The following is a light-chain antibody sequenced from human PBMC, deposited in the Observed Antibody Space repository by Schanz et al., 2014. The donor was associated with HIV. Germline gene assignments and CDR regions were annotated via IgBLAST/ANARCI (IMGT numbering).Light chain of an antibody. CDR3: QSYDTSLSGAKV. CDR1: RSNIGARYD. CDR2: GNS. J-gene: IGLJ1*01. Sequence: QSVLTQPPSVSGAPGQRVTISCTGSRSNIGARYDVHWYQQLPGTAPKLLIYGNSNRPSGVPDRFSASRSGTSASLAITGLQAEDEGDYYCQSYDTSLSGAKVFGTGTKLTVL. V-gene: IGLV1-40*01.